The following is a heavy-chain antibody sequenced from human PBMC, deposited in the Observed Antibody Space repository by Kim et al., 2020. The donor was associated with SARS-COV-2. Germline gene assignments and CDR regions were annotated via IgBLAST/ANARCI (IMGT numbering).Heavy chain of an antibody. CDR2: LIAVFGTP. J-gene: IGHJ4*02. CDR3: AREGPAYYFDY. CDR1: GGAFSNYG. Sequence: SVKVSCKVSGGAFSNYGVRWIRQAPGQRLEWMGGLIAVFGTPNYAQKFQGRLTTTTDASTTTAYMELSSLRPDDTAIYYCAREGPAYYFDYWGQGTLVTVAS. V-gene: IGHV1-69*05.